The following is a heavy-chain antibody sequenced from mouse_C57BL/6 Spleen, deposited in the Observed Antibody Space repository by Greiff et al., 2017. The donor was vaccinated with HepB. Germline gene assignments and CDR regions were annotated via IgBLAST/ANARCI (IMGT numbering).Heavy chain of an antibody. CDR3: ARDADHYAMDY. J-gene: IGHJ4*01. Sequence: EVQRVESGGGLVKPGGSLKLSCAASGFTFSSYAMSWVRQTPEKRLEWVATISDGGSYTYYPDNVKGRFTISRDNAKNNLYLQMSHLKSEDTAMYYCARDADHYAMDYWGQGTSVTVSS. CDR1: GFTFSSYA. V-gene: IGHV5-4*01. CDR2: ISDGGSYT.